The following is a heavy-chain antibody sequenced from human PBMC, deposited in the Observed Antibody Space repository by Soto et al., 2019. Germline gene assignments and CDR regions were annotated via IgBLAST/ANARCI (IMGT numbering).Heavy chain of an antibody. CDR1: GYTFTSYG. CDR2: ISAYNGNS. D-gene: IGHD3-3*01. Sequence: ASVKVSCKLSGYTFTSYGISWVRQAPGQALEWRGWISAYNGNSNYAQKLQGRLTMTTDTSATTAYLELRSLRSDKTAVQYCASDTGIRIVEWLSYEHIDVWGQGTTVTVSS. J-gene: IGHJ6*01. V-gene: IGHV1-18*04. CDR3: ASDTGIRIVEWLSYEHIDV.